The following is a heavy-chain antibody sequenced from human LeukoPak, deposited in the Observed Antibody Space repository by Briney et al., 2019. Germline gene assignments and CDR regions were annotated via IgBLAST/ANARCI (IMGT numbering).Heavy chain of an antibody. CDR3: ARRLGGSSWYRYYMDV. V-gene: IGHV4-34*01. CDR2: INHSGST. J-gene: IGHJ6*03. D-gene: IGHD6-13*01. Sequence: SETLSLTCAVYGGSFSGYYWSWIRQPPGKGLEWIGEINHSGSTNYNPSLKSRVTISVDTSKNQFSLKLSSVTAADTAVYYCARRLGGSSWYRYYMDVWGKGTTVTVSS. CDR1: GGSFSGYY.